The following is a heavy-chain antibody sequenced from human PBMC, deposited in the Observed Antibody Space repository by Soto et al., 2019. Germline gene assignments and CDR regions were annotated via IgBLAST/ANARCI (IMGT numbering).Heavy chain of an antibody. J-gene: IGHJ6*02. V-gene: IGHV1-18*01. CDR2: ISTYNGNT. Sequence: ASVKVSCKASGYTFTTYGISWVRQAPGQGLEWMGWISTYNGNTNYAQKFQGRVTMTTDTSTSTAYMELRSLRSDDTAVYYCAREVGVTAHYYYYYGMDVWGQGTTVTVSS. CDR1: GYTFTTYG. CDR3: AREVGVTAHYYYYYGMDV. D-gene: IGHD1-26*01.